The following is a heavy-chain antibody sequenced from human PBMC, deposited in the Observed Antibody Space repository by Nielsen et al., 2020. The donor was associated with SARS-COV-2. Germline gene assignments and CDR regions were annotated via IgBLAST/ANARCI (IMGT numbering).Heavy chain of an antibody. CDR3: ARERRGAAAPKQYWFDP. Sequence: ASAKVSCKAPGYTFTSYVMDWVRHAPGQRLEWMGWINAGNGNTKYSQKFQGRVTLTRDTSASTAYMELSSLRSEDTAVYYCARERRGAAAPKQYWFDPWGQGTLVTVSS. J-gene: IGHJ5*02. CDR2: INAGNGNT. V-gene: IGHV1-3*01. D-gene: IGHD6-13*01. CDR1: GYTFTSYV.